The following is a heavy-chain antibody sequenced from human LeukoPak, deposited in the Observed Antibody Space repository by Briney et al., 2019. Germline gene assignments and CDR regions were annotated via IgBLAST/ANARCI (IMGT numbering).Heavy chain of an antibody. Sequence: SETLSLTCTVSGYSISSGYYWGWIRQPPGKGLEWIGSIYYSGSTYYNPSLKSRVTISVDTSKNQFSLKLSSVTAADTAVYYCARLIRGYSYRVDYWGQGTLVTVSS. CDR3: ARLIRGYSYRVDY. D-gene: IGHD5-18*01. J-gene: IGHJ4*02. V-gene: IGHV4-38-2*02. CDR1: GYSISSGYY. CDR2: IYYSGST.